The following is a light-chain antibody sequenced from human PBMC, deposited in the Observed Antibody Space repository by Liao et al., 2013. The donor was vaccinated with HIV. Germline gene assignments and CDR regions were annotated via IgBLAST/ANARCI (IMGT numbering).Light chain of an antibody. J-gene: IGLJ3*02. CDR1: KLGDKY. V-gene: IGLV3-1*01. CDR2: QDN. CDR3: QVWDSSSDHPWV. Sequence: SYEVTQPPSVSVSPGQTASITCSGDKLGDKYVCWYQQKPGQSPVLVIYQDNKRPFGIPERFSGSNSGNTATLTISGTQSMDEADYYCQVWDSSSDHPWVFGGGTKLTVL.